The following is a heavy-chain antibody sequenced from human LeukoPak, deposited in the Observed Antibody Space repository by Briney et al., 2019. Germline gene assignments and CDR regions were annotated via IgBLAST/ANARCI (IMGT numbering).Heavy chain of an antibody. D-gene: IGHD4-17*01. CDR2: IRSDNSDT. V-gene: IGHV3-30*02. J-gene: IGHJ4*02. CDR1: GLTFSSYG. CDR3: VNGESFYGDYGFDY. Sequence: GGSLRLSCAASGLTFSSYGMSWVRQAPGKGLEWLASIRSDNSDTYYADSVKGRFTISRDNSKNTLYLQMNNLRVEDTAVFYCVNGESFYGDYGFDYWGQGTLVTVSS.